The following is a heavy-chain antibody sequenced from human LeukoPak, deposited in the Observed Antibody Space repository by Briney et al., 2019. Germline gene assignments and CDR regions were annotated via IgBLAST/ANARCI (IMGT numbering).Heavy chain of an antibody. CDR3: ARDQRVTGRPDIDY. CDR2: ISSGGSST. Sequence: PAGSLRLSCAASGFTFRNHWMHCVRQTPGKGLVWVSRISSGGSSTTYADSVKGRFTISRDNAKNTLYLQMNNLRAEDTAMYYCARDQRVTGRPDIDYWGQGTLVIVSS. CDR1: GFTFRNHW. V-gene: IGHV3-74*03. D-gene: IGHD6-6*01. J-gene: IGHJ4*02.